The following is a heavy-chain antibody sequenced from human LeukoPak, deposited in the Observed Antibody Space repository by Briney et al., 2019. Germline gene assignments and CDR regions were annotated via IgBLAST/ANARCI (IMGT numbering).Heavy chain of an antibody. CDR3: AREGFGELLSLDY. D-gene: IGHD3-10*01. CDR2: ISGSGGST. CDR1: GFTFSSYA. Sequence: GGSLRLSCAASGFTFSSYAMIWVRQAPGKGLEWVSAISGSGGSTYYADSVKGRFTISRDNSKNTLYLQMNSLRAEDTAVYYCAREGFGELLSLDYWGQGTLVTVSS. J-gene: IGHJ4*02. V-gene: IGHV3-23*01.